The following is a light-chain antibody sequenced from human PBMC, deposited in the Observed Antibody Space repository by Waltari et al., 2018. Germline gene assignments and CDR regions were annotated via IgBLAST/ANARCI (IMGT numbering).Light chain of an antibody. CDR3: QQYNNWPCT. V-gene: IGKV3-15*01. CDR2: GAS. J-gene: IGKJ3*01. Sequence: EIVMTQSPATLSVSPGERATLPCRASQSVSSNLAWYQQKPGQAPRLLIYGASTRATGIPARFSGSGSGTEFTLTISSMQSEDFAVYYCQQYNNWPCTFGPGTKVDIK. CDR1: QSVSSN.